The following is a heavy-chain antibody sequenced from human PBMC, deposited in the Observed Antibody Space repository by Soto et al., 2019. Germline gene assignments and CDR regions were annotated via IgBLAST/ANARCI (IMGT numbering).Heavy chain of an antibody. V-gene: IGHV3-23*01. CDR3: AKGKGLTVSSTNY. J-gene: IGHJ4*02. Sequence: EVQLLESGGGLVQPGGSLRLSCAASGFTFSSYAMSWVRQAPGMGLEWVSGIIGSGTSTYYADSVKGRFTISRDNSKNTLLLQMNSLRAEDTAVYYCAKGKGLTVSSTNYWGQGTLVTVSS. CDR2: IIGSGTST. CDR1: GFTFSSYA. D-gene: IGHD2-2*01.